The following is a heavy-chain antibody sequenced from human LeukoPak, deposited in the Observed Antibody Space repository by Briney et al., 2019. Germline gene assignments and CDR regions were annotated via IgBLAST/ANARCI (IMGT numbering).Heavy chain of an antibody. D-gene: IGHD3-22*01. CDR3: ARDRHDSSGIHTLDY. V-gene: IGHV4-31*03. Sequence: SETLSLPCSVSGGSISSGGYWWTWIRPHPVKGLEWIGYIYYSGSTSYNPSLKSRVTISVDTSKNQFSLKLNSVTAADTAVYYCARDRHDSSGIHTLDYWGQGTLVTVSS. J-gene: IGHJ4*02. CDR2: IYYSGST. CDR1: GGSISSGGYW.